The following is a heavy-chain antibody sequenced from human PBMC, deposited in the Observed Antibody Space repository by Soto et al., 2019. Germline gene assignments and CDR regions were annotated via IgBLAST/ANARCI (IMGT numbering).Heavy chain of an antibody. Sequence: SETLSLTCTVSAGSISNSDYYWTWIRQPPGKGLEWIGYIYSSGATSYNPSLESRVTISGDTSKNQFSLRLTSVTAADTAVYYCARDRGSDYDSTSGYYYYWGQGTLVTVSS. CDR2: IYSSGAT. J-gene: IGHJ4*02. D-gene: IGHD3-22*01. V-gene: IGHV4-30-4*01. CDR1: AGSISNSDYY. CDR3: ARDRGSDYDSTSGYYYY.